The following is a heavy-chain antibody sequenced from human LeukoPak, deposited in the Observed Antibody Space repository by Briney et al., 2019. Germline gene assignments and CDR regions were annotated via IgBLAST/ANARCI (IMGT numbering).Heavy chain of an antibody. D-gene: IGHD2-2*01. CDR3: AKSSLPRYCSSTSCYGANSHLDY. CDR1: GFTFSSYA. J-gene: IGHJ4*02. V-gene: IGHV3-23*01. CDR2: ISGSGGST. Sequence: GGSLRLSCAASGFTFSSYAMSWVRQAPGKGLEWVSAISGSGGSTYYADSVKGRFTISRDNSKNTLYLQMNSLRAEDTAVYYCAKSSLPRYCSSTSCYGANSHLDYWGQGTLVTVSS.